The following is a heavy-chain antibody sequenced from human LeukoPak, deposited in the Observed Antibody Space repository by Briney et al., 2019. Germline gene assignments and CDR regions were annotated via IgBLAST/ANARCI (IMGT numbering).Heavy chain of an antibody. Sequence: SETLSLTCAVSGYSISSGYYWGWIRQPPGKGLEWIGSIYHSGSTYYNPSLKSRVTISVDTSKNQFSLKLSSATAADTAVYYCARGKYFDYWGQGTLVTVSS. CDR3: ARGKYFDY. CDR1: GYSISSGYY. V-gene: IGHV4-38-2*01. J-gene: IGHJ4*02. CDR2: IYHSGST.